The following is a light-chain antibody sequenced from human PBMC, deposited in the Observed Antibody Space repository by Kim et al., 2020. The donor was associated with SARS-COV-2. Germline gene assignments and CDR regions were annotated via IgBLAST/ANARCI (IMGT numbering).Light chain of an antibody. J-gene: IGLJ3*02. CDR2: RNN. CDR1: SNNVGNQG. CDR3: SAWDTSLGAWV. Sequence: RQPPTCTFTGNSNNVGNQGAAWLQQHQGHPPKLLSYRNNNRPSGISERLSASRSGNTASLTITGLQPEDEADYYCSAWDTSLGAWVFGAGTQLTVL. V-gene: IGLV10-54*01.